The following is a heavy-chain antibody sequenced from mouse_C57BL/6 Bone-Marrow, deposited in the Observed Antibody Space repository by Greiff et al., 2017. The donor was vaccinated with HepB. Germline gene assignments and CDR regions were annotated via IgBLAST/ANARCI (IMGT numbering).Heavy chain of an antibody. J-gene: IGHJ4*01. V-gene: IGHV1-82*01. CDR3: ARRSNDAMDY. Sequence: QVQLKQSGPELVKPGASVKISCKASGYAFSSSWMNWVKQRPGKGLEWIGRIYPGDGDTNYNGKFKGKATLTADKSSSTAYMQLSSLTSEDSAVYFCARRSNDAMDYWGQGTSVTVSS. CDR1: GYAFSSSW. D-gene: IGHD2-5*01. CDR2: IYPGDGDT.